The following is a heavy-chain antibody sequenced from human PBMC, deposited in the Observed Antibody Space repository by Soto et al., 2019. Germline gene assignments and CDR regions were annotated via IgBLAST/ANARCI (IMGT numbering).Heavy chain of an antibody. D-gene: IGHD2-2*01. CDR3: AKEDPPPGQLLAYDH. Sequence: EVQLLESGGGLVQPGGSLRLSCTASGFTFSSYSMGWVRQAPGAGLEWLSAISRGGDVTYYGDSVRGRFTSFRDNSKNTVYLQMHSLRDEDTDTYYCAKEDPPPGQLLAYDHWGLGTLVTVSS. J-gene: IGHJ4*02. CDR2: ISRGGDVT. CDR1: GFTFSSYS. V-gene: IGHV3-23*01.